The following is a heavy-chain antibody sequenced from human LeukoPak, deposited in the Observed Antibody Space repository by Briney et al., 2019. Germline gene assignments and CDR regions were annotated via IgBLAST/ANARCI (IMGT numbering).Heavy chain of an antibody. CDR1: GYTFTGYY. J-gene: IGHJ5*02. CDR2: IKSNSGGT. Sequence: ASVKVSCKASGYTFTGYYIHWVRQAPGQGLEWVGWIKSNSGGTNYAQKFQGRVTMTEDTSTDTAYMELSSRRSEDTAVYYCATASDPRYCSGGSCYGFDPWGQGTLVTVSS. CDR3: ATASDPRYCSGGSCYGFDP. D-gene: IGHD2-15*01. V-gene: IGHV1-2*02.